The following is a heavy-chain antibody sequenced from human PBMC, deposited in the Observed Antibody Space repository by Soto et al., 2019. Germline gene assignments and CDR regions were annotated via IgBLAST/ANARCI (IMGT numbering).Heavy chain of an antibody. D-gene: IGHD5-18*01. Sequence: QVQLQESGPGLVKASETLSLTCSVSGASMSSYYWSWIRQPPGKGLEWIGNIYYNEETKQNIPPKNNPSLSSRVTMSLDTSKNQFFLKLTSVTAADTAIYYCARDRGFRYGRGAIDHWGQGTPVTFSS. CDR1: GASMSSYY. V-gene: IGHV4-59*01. CDR2: IYYNEETKQNIPP. CDR3: ARDRGFRYGRGAIDH. J-gene: IGHJ4*02.